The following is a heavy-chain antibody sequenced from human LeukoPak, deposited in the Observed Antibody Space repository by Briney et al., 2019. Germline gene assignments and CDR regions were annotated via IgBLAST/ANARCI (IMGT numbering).Heavy chain of an antibody. CDR1: GFTFSSYA. CDR3: AKDLLAATIDYYFDY. J-gene: IGHJ4*02. Sequence: GGSLRLSCAASGFTFSSYAMSWVRQAPGKGLEWVSAISGSGGSTYYADSVKGRFTISRDNSKNTLYVQMNSLRAEDTAVYYCAKDLLAATIDYYFDYWGQGTLVTVSS. D-gene: IGHD5-12*01. V-gene: IGHV3-23*01. CDR2: ISGSGGST.